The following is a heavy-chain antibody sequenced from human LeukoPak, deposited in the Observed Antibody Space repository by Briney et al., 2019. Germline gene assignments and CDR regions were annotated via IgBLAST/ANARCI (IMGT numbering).Heavy chain of an antibody. CDR2: TSYNGNT. J-gene: IGHJ4*02. D-gene: IGHD6-19*01. V-gene: IGHV1-18*01. CDR1: GYTFTSYG. Sequence: GASVKVSCKASGYTFTSYGISWVRQAPGQGLEWMGWTSYNGNTNYAQKFQDRVTMTTDTSTTTAYMELRSLESDDTAVYYCARHSGSGWQASGYWGQGTLVTVSS. CDR3: ARHSGSGWQASGY.